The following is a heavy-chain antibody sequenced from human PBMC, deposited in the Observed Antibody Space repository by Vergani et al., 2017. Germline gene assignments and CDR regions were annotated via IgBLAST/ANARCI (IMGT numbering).Heavy chain of an antibody. CDR3: ARVMYRDEASTGYRLEGMDI. Sequence: QVQLQESGPGLVKPSETLSLTCTVSGGSISSYYWSWIRQSPGKGLEWIGYIYSTGSTNYNPSLNSRVTMSVDTSKNQFSPKLRSVTAADTAVYFCARVMYRDEASTGYRLEGMDIWGQGTTVTISS. CDR2: IYSTGST. V-gene: IGHV4-59*13. J-gene: IGHJ6*02. CDR1: GGSISSYY. D-gene: IGHD3-9*01.